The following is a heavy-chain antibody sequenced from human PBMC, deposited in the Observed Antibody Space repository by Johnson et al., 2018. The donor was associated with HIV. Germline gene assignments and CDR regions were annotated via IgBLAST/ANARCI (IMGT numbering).Heavy chain of an antibody. D-gene: IGHD6-13*01. CDR1: GFTFDDYA. V-gene: IGHV3-9*01. CDR2: ISWNSGSI. CDR3: AKDSCSSSSWSNAFDI. Sequence: VQLVESGGGLVQPGRSLRLSCAASGFTFDDYAMHWVRQAPGKGLEWVSGISWNSGSIGYADSVKGRFTISRDNAKNSLYLQMNSLRAEDTALYYCAKDSCSSSSWSNAFDIWGQGTMVTVSS. J-gene: IGHJ3*02.